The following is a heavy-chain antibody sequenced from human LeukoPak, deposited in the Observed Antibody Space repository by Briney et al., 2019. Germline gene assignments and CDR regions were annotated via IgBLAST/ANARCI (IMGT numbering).Heavy chain of an antibody. J-gene: IGHJ3*01. V-gene: IGHV3-23*01. Sequence: PGGSLRLSCAASGFTFSTYAMSWVRQAPGKGLEWVSGTSNTGGSTYYADSVKGRFTISRDESKNTLSLQMNSLRVEDTAVYYCAKGRRYSADGPDTWGQGTMVSVA. CDR2: TSNTGGST. CDR1: GFTFSTYA. D-gene: IGHD3-9*01. CDR3: AKGRRYSADGPDT.